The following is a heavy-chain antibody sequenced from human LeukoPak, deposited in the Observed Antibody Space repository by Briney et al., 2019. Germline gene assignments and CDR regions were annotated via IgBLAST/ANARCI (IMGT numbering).Heavy chain of an antibody. V-gene: IGHV3-30*02. Sequence: GGSLRLSCAASGFAFSSYGMHWVRQAPGKGLEWVAFIRYDGSNKYYADSVKGRFTISRDNSKNTLYLQMNSLRAEDTAVYYCANVRGGDAYTPFDYWGQGTLVTVSS. CDR1: GFAFSSYG. D-gene: IGHD5-24*01. CDR3: ANVRGGDAYTPFDY. J-gene: IGHJ4*02. CDR2: IRYDGSNK.